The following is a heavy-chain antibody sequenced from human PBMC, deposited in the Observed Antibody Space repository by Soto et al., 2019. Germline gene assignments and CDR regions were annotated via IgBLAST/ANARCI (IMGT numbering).Heavy chain of an antibody. CDR2: LSGSGYST. CDR3: AKMDFGAVDY. D-gene: IGHD3-16*01. Sequence: EVQLLESGGDLVQPGGSLRLSCAASGFTFTNSAMSRVRQAPGKGLEWVSALSGSGYSTYYADSVRGRFTISRDNSKNTLYLQMNSLRAEDTAVYYCAKMDFGAVDYWGQGTRVTVSS. V-gene: IGHV3-23*01. CDR1: GFTFTNSA. J-gene: IGHJ4*02.